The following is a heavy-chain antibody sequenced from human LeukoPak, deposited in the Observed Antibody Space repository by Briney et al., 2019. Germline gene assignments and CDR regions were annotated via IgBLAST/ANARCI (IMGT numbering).Heavy chain of an antibody. Sequence: GGSLRLSCVASGFIFSSYGMSWVRQAPGKGLEWVSAISGSGGSTYYADSVMGRFTISRDNSKNTLYLQMNSLRAEDTAVYYCAKDRPTVVTRRHYFDYWGQGILVTVSS. CDR3: AKDRPTVVTRRHYFDY. D-gene: IGHD4-23*01. CDR1: GFIFSSYG. V-gene: IGHV3-23*01. CDR2: ISGSGGST. J-gene: IGHJ4*02.